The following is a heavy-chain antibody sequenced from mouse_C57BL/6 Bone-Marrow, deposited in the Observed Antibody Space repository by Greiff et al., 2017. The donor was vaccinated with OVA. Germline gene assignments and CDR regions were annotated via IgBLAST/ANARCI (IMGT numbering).Heavy chain of an antibody. Sequence: VQRVESGAELARPGASVKLSCKASGYTFTSYGISWVKQRTGQGLEWIGEIYPRRGNTYYNEKFKGKATLTADKSSSTAYMELRSLTSEDSAVYFCAEYYGSSPFDYWGKGTTLTVSS. CDR2: IYPRRGNT. D-gene: IGHD1-1*01. CDR3: AEYYGSSPFDY. V-gene: IGHV1-81*01. J-gene: IGHJ2*01. CDR1: GYTFTSYG.